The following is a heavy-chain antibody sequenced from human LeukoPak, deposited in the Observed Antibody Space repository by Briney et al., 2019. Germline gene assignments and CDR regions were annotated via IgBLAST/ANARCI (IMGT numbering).Heavy chain of an antibody. Sequence: SETLSLTCTVSGGSISSYCWSWIRQPPGKGLEWIGYIYYSGSTNYNPSLKSRVTISVDTSKNQFSLKLSSVTAADTAVYYCARPIYSSSWYDAFDIWGRGTMVTVSS. D-gene: IGHD6-13*01. CDR1: GGSISSYC. J-gene: IGHJ3*02. V-gene: IGHV4-59*01. CDR3: ARPIYSSSWYDAFDI. CDR2: IYYSGST.